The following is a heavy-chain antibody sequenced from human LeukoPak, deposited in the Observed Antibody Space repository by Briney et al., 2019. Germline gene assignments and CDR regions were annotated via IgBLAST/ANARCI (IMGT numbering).Heavy chain of an antibody. J-gene: IGHJ4*02. V-gene: IGHV1-18*01. CDR3: ARDQRFLEWLLFDY. CDR2: ISAYNGNT. D-gene: IGHD3-3*01. CDR1: GYTFTSYG. Sequence: ASVKVSCKASGYTFTSYGISWVRQAPGHGLEWMGWISAYNGNTNYAQKRQGRVTMTTDTSTSIAYMELRSLRSDDTAVYYCARDQRFLEWLLFDYWGQGTLVTVSS.